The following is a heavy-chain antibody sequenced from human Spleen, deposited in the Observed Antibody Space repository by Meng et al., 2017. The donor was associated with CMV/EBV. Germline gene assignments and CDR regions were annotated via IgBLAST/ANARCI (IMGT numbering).Heavy chain of an antibody. D-gene: IGHD1-26*01. V-gene: IGHV3-74*01. J-gene: IGHJ4*02. CDR2: INPDGSLT. Sequence: GESLKISCAASGFTVSSNYMNWVRQAPGKGLVWVSNINPDGSLTSYADFAKGRFTISRDNSKNTLYLQLSSLRAEDTSVYYCVKVYYQHYFDFWGQGTLVTVSS. CDR1: GFTVSSNY. CDR3: VKVYYQHYFDF.